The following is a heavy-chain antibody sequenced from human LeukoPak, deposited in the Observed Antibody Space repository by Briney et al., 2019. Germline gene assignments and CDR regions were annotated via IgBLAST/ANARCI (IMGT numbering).Heavy chain of an antibody. CDR2: MNPNSGNT. CDR3: ARGVRFLGPPYYYYYMDV. D-gene: IGHD3-3*01. V-gene: IGHV1-8*01. Sequence: ASVKVSCKASGYTFTSYDINWVRQATGQGLEWMGWMNPNSGNTGYAEKFQGRVTITRNTSITTAYMELSSLRSEDTAVYFCARGVRFLGPPYYYYYMDVWGKGTTVTVSS. CDR1: GYTFTSYD. J-gene: IGHJ6*03.